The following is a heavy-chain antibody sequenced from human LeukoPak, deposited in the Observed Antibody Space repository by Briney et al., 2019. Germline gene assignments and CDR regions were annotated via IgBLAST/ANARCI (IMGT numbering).Heavy chain of an antibody. D-gene: IGHD3-3*01. CDR3: ARGYYDFPY. V-gene: IGHV4-59*01. Sequence: SETLSLTCTVSGASISSYYWSWIRQPPGKGLEWIGYIYYTGSTNYNPSLKSGVTISVDTSKNQFSLKLSSVTAADTAVYYCARGYYDFPYWGQGTLVTVSS. CDR2: IYYTGST. J-gene: IGHJ4*02. CDR1: GASISSYY.